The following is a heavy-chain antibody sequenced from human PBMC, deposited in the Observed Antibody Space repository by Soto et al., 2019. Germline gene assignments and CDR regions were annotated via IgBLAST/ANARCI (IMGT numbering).Heavy chain of an antibody. CDR2: INYIGRTT. Sequence: EVQLLESGGGLVQPGGSLRLSCETSGFTFSSYAMTWVRQAPGMGLEWVAVINYIGRTTFHAQSVKGRFTISRDNSMNTVVLQMDSLRAEDTAVYYCGKQRGSGKTYYDKRDVGGLGTTVIVSS. CDR1: GFTFSSYA. CDR3: GKQRGSGKTYYDKRDV. D-gene: IGHD3-10*01. V-gene: IGHV3-23*01. J-gene: IGHJ6*03.